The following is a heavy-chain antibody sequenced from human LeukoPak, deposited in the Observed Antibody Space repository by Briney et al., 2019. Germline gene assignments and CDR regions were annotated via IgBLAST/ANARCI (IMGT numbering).Heavy chain of an antibody. CDR3: ARDLGGAYDYRYYFDY. D-gene: IGHD5-12*01. CDR2: ISTYNGNT. Sequence: ASVNVSCKASGGTFSSYDISWVRQAPGQGLEWMGWISTYNGNTNYAQKVQGRVTMTTDTSTSTAYMELRSLRSDDTAVYYCARDLGGAYDYRYYFDYWGQGTLVTVSS. CDR1: GGTFSSYD. J-gene: IGHJ4*02. V-gene: IGHV1-18*01.